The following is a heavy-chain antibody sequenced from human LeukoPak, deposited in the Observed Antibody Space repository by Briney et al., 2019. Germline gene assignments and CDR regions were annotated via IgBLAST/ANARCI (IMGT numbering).Heavy chain of an antibody. CDR3: ARFCSGGSCYSQYFDY. V-gene: IGHV1-18*01. D-gene: IGHD2-15*01. CDR1: GYTFTSYG. CDR2: ISAYNGNT. Sequence: ASVKVSCKASGYTFTSYGISWVRQAPGQGLEWMGWISAYNGNTNYAQKLQGRVTMTTDTSTSTAYMELRSLRSDDTAVYNCARFCSGGSCYSQYFDYWGQGTLVTVSS. J-gene: IGHJ4*02.